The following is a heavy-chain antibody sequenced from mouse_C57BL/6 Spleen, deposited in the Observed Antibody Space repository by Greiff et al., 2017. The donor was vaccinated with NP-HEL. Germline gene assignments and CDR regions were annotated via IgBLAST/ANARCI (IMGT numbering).Heavy chain of an antibody. V-gene: IGHV2-5*01. CDR1: GFSLTSYG. CDR3: AKPKYYGSSGVYIDV. Sequence: VQLQQSGPGLVQPSQSLSITCTVSGFSLTSYGVHWVRQSPGKGLEWLGVIWRGGSTDYNAAFMSRLSITKDNSKSQVFFKMNRLQADDTAIYYCAKPKYYGSSGVYIDVWGTGTTVTVSS. J-gene: IGHJ1*03. D-gene: IGHD1-1*01. CDR2: IWRGGST.